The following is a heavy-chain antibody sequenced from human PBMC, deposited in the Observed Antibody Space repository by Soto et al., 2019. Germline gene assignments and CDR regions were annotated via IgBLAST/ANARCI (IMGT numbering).Heavy chain of an antibody. V-gene: IGHV3-30*18. J-gene: IGHJ4*02. Sequence: QVQLVESGGGVVQPGTSLRLSCAASGFSFSDHGMHWVRQAPGKGLEWVTVISFDGSNKYYTGSVKGRFTISRDNSKNTVYLQMKSLRVEDTAVYYCANAGYLGYASSKAYWGQGTLVTVSS. D-gene: IGHD6-13*01. CDR3: ANAGYLGYASSKAY. CDR1: GFSFSDHG. CDR2: ISFDGSNK.